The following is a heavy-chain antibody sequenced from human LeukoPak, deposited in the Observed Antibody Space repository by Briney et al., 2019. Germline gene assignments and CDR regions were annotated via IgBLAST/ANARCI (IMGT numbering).Heavy chain of an antibody. CDR3: ARDFGGYDTFDY. Sequence: QPGGSLRLSCAASGFTFDDYAMHWVRQAPGKGLEWVSGISWNSGSIGYADSVKGRFTISRDNAKNSLYLQMNSLRAEDTAVYYCARDFGGYDTFDYWGQGTLVTVSS. V-gene: IGHV3-9*01. CDR2: ISWNSGSI. D-gene: IGHD5-12*01. CDR1: GFTFDDYA. J-gene: IGHJ4*02.